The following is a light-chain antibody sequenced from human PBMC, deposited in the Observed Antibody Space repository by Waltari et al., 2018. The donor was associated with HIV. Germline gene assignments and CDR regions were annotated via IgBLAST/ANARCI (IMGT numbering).Light chain of an antibody. CDR1: QNIDNW. CDR3: QQYSTHYG. V-gene: IGKV1-5*03. Sequence: DVQMTQSPSNLSAPVGDTVLITCRASQNIDNWLAWYLQKPGRAPKLLLSRASILESGVSSRFSGSGSGTEFTLTIRSLQPDDIGTYYCQQYSTHYGFGQGTRVE. J-gene: IGKJ2*01. CDR2: RAS.